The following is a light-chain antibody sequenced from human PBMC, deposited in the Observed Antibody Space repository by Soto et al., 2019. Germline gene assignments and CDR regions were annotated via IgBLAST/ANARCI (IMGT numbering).Light chain of an antibody. CDR3: QQYDSSLYT. CDR1: QSLSSSY. V-gene: IGKV3-20*01. Sequence: EIVLTQSPGTLSLSPGERATLSCRASQSLSSSYLAWYHQKPGQAPRLLIYGASNRATGIPDRFSGSGSGTDFTLTISRLEPEDFXVXXCQQYDSSLYTFGQGTNLEI. CDR2: GAS. J-gene: IGKJ2*01.